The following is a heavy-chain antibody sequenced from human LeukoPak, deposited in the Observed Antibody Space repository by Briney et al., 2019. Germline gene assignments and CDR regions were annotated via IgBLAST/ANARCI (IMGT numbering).Heavy chain of an antibody. CDR3: ARVGYYYDSSGLDY. CDR2: ISSSSSYI. CDR1: GFTFSSYS. J-gene: IGHJ4*02. D-gene: IGHD3-22*01. Sequence: GGSLRLSCAASGFTFSSYSMNWVRQAPGKGLEWVSSISSSSSYIYYADSVKGRFTISRDSAKNSLYLQMNSLRAEDTAVYYCARVGYYYDSSGLDYWGQGTLVTVSS. V-gene: IGHV3-21*01.